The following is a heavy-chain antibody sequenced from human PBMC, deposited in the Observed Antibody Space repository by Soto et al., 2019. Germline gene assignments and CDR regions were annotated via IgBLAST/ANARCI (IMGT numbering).Heavy chain of an antibody. V-gene: IGHV3-9*01. D-gene: IGHD6-19*01. CDR1: GFTFDDYA. CDR2: ISWNSDTR. Sequence: GGSLRLSCAAYGFTFDDYAMHWVRQPPGKGLEWVSGISWNSDTRGYADSVKGRFTISRDNAKKSLYLQMDSLRAEDTAFYYCARTKGSFSSAWSHWGQGTLVTVSS. J-gene: IGHJ4*02. CDR3: ARTKGSFSSAWSH.